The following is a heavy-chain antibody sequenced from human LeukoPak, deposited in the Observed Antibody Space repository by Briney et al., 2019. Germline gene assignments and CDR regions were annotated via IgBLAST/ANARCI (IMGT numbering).Heavy chain of an antibody. CDR1: GFTFSSYS. V-gene: IGHV3-48*01. CDR3: ARSATTTQMLRPDAFDI. CDR2: ISSSSSTI. D-gene: IGHD4-17*01. J-gene: IGHJ3*02. Sequence: GGSLRLSCAASGFTFSSYSMNWVRQAPGKGLEWVSYISSSSSTIYYADSVKGRFTISRDNAKNSLYLQMNSLRAEDTAVYYCARSATTTQMLRPDAFDIWGQGTMVTVSS.